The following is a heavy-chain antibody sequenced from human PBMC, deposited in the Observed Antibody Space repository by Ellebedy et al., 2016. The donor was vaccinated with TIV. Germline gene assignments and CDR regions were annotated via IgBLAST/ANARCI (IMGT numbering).Heavy chain of an antibody. D-gene: IGHD1-26*01. CDR3: ARDMVQGMVARYLWFDY. CDR2: IRAYTGNS. V-gene: IGHV1-18*01. CDR1: GYTFTSYV. Sequence: ASVKVSCKASGYTFTSYVISWVRQAPGQGLEWMAWIRAYTGNSNYAQKFQGRVTVTTDTSTSTAYLELRKLKSDDTAVYYCARDMVQGMVARYLWFDYWGQGTLVTVSP. J-gene: IGHJ4*02.